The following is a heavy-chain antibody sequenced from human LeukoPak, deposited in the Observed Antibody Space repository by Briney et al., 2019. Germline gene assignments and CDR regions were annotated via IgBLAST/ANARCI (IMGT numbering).Heavy chain of an antibody. CDR2: IKQDGSEK. V-gene: IGHV3-7*03. D-gene: IGHD3-10*01. CDR1: GSTFSSYW. Sequence: GGSLRLSCAASGSTFSSYWMSWVRQAPGKGLEWVANIKQDGSEKYYVDSVKGRFTISRDNAKNSLYLQMNSLRAEDTAVYYCARDRTRTMVRGVIMGYWGQGTLVTVSS. CDR3: ARDRTRTMVRGVIMGY. J-gene: IGHJ4*02.